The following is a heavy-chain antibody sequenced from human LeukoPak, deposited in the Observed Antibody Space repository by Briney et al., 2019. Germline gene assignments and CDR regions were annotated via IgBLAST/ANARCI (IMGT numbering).Heavy chain of an antibody. CDR1: GFTFSNFW. V-gene: IGHV3-48*03. CDR2: INHYGTIV. CDR3: ARDGWIAARFVDY. D-gene: IGHD6-6*01. Sequence: GGSLRLSCAASGFTFSNFWMSWVRQAPGKGLEWISFINHYGTIVYYADSVKGRFAISRDNAKNSLYLQMNSLGAGDTAVYYCARDGWIAARFVDYWGQGTLVTVSS. J-gene: IGHJ4*02.